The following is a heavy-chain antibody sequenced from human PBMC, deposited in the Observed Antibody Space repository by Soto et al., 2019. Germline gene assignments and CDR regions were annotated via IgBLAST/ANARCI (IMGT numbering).Heavy chain of an antibody. CDR3: ARVSGWYFLDY. D-gene: IGHD6-19*01. CDR2: INAGNGNT. CDR1: GYTFTSYA. J-gene: IGHJ4*02. Sequence: QVQLVQSGAEEKKPGASVKVSCKASGYTFTSYAMHWVRQAPGQRLEWMGWINAGNGNTKYSQKFQGRVTISRDTSASTVYMELSSLRSEDTAVYYCARVSGWYFLDYWGQGTLVTVSS. V-gene: IGHV1-3*05.